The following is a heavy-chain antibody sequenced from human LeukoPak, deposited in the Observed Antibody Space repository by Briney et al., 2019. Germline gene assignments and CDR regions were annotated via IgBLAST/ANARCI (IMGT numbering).Heavy chain of an antibody. CDR3: ARDQPEDTSGFQFDP. V-gene: IGHV1-46*01. D-gene: IGHD3-22*01. Sequence: ASVKVSCKASGYTSINYYIHWVRQAPGQGLEWMGIINPNDGSIRYAQKFQGRVTMTRDMSTSTVYMELSSLRSEDTAVYYCARDQPEDTSGFQFDPWGQGTLVTVSS. J-gene: IGHJ5*02. CDR2: INPNDGSI. CDR1: GYTSINYY.